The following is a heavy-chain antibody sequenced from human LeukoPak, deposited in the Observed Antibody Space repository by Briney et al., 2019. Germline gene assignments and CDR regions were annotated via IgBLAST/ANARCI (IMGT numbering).Heavy chain of an antibody. CDR2: IYSGDIT. CDR3: ARVMVKWGLAFDI. Sequence: GGSLRLSCAASGFTVSSNYMSWVRQAPGKGLEWVSLIYSGDITYYADSVKGRFTISKDNSKNTLYLQMNSLRAEDTAVYYCARVMVKWGLAFDIWGQGTMVTVSS. D-gene: IGHD5-18*01. V-gene: IGHV3-66*01. CDR1: GFTVSSNY. J-gene: IGHJ3*02.